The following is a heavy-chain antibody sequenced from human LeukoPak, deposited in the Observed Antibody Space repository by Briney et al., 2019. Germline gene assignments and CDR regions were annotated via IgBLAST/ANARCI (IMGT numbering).Heavy chain of an antibody. J-gene: IGHJ4*02. CDR1: GGSISSSSYY. CDR2: IYYSGST. D-gene: IGHD3-10*01. CDR3: ARLPITMVRGVRRGSFDY. Sequence: SETLSLTCTVSGGSISSSSYYWGWIRQPPGKGLEWIGSIYYSGSTCYNPSLKSRVTISVDTSKNQFSLKLSSVTAADTAVYYCARLPITMVRGVRRGSFDYWGQGTLVTVSS. V-gene: IGHV4-39*01.